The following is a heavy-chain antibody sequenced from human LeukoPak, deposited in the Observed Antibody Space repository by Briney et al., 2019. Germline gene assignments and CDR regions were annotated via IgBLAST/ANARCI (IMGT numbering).Heavy chain of an antibody. CDR2: IYYSGST. CDR3: ARTTVGAHYYYYYMDV. J-gene: IGHJ6*03. V-gene: IGHV4-59*01. D-gene: IGHD1-26*01. CDR1: GGSISSYY. Sequence: SDPLSFTCTVSGGSISSYYWSWIRQPPRKGLQWIGYIYYSGSTNYNPSLKSRVTISVDTSKNQFSLKLSSVTAADTAVYYCARTTVGAHYYYYYMDVWGKGTTVTVSS.